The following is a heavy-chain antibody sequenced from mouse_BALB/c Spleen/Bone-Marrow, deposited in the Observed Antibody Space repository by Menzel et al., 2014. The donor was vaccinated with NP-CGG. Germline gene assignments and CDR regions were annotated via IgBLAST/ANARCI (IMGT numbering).Heavy chain of an antibody. J-gene: IGHJ4*01. CDR2: IDPANGNT. CDR3: NAREAMDY. CDR1: GFNIKDTH. V-gene: IGHV14-3*02. Sequence: VQLQQPGAELVKPGASVKLSCTASGFNIKDTHMHWVKQRPEQGLEWIGRIDPANGNTKYDPKFQGKATITADTSSNTAYLQLSSLTSEDTAVYYCNAREAMDYWGQGTSVTVSS. D-gene: IGHD6-5*01.